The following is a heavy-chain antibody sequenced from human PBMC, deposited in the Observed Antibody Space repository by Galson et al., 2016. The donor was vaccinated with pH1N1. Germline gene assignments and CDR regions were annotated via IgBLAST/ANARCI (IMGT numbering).Heavy chain of an antibody. CDR3: ARWRSSGTYTGFDD. CDR1: GYNFNNFY. D-gene: IGHD1-1*01. V-gene: IGHV1-46*02. J-gene: IGHJ4*02. CDR2: IDPSGGST. Sequence: VKVSCKASGYNFNNFYVHWLRQAPGQGLEWMGIIDPSGGSTTYAQKFQGRVTMTADTSTSIVYMDLSSLRSDDTAMYYCARWRSSGTYTGFDDWGQGIPVTVSS.